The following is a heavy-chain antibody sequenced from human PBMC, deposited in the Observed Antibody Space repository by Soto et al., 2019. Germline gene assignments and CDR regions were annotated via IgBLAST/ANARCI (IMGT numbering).Heavy chain of an antibody. V-gene: IGHV3-48*04. CDR3: ARDYYYDSSGYYAGFDY. Sequence: GGSLRLSCAASGFTFSRYTMNGVRQAPGKGLEWLSYISGGGGTMSYADSVKGRVTISRDNAKNSLYLQMDSLRAEDTAVYHCARDYYYDSSGYYAGFDYWGQGT. J-gene: IGHJ4*02. CDR1: GFTFSRYT. CDR2: ISGGGGTM. D-gene: IGHD3-22*01.